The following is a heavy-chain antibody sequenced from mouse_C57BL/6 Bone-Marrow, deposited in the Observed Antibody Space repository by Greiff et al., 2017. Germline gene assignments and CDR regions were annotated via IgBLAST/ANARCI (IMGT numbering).Heavy chain of an antibody. Sequence: QVQLQQPGAELVKPGASVKLSCKASGYTFTSYWLHWVKQRPGQGLEWIGMIHPNSGSTNYNEKFKSKATLTVDNSSSTAYMQLSSLTSEDSAVYYCATLRAWFAYWGQGTLVTVSA. CDR3: ATLRAWFAY. CDR1: GYTFTSYW. V-gene: IGHV1-64*01. CDR2: IHPNSGST. J-gene: IGHJ3*01. D-gene: IGHD1-1*01.